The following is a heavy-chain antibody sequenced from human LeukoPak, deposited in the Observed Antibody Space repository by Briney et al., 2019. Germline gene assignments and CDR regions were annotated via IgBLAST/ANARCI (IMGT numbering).Heavy chain of an antibody. J-gene: IGHJ5*02. CDR2: ISTSSSSSSTI. Sequence: PGGSLRLSCVASGFSFSTYSMNWVRQAAGKGLEWVSYISTSSSSSSTIYYADSVKGRFTISRDNAKNSLYLQMNSLRAEDTAVYYCAREWRRITIFGVATGNWFDPWGQATLVTVSS. CDR1: GFSFSTYS. CDR3: AREWRRITIFGVATGNWFDP. V-gene: IGHV3-48*01. D-gene: IGHD3-3*01.